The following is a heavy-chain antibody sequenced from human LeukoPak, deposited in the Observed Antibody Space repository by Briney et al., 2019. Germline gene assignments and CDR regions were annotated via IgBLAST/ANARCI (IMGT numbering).Heavy chain of an antibody. CDR1: GGSISSYY. J-gene: IGHJ4*02. V-gene: IGHV4-59*01. Sequence: SQTLSLTCTVSGGSISSYYWSWIRQPPGKGLEWIGYIYYSGSTNYNPSLKSRVTISVDTSKNQFSLKLSSVTAADTAVHYCARVGRGGVVSAATEYFDYWGQGTLVTVSS. CDR2: IYYSGST. D-gene: IGHD2-2*01. CDR3: ARVGRGGVVSAATEYFDY.